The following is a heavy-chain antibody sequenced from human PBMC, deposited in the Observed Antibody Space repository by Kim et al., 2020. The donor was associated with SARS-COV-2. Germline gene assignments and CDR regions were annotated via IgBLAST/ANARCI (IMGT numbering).Heavy chain of an antibody. CDR1: GGTFSSYA. J-gene: IGHJ4*02. CDR3: STMYYYDSSGFRGEPFDY. V-gene: IGHV1-69*13. D-gene: IGHD3-22*01. CDR2: IIPIFGTA. Sequence: SVKVSCKASGGTFSSYAISWVRQAPGQGLEWMGGIIPIFGTANYAQKFQGRVTITADESTSTAYMELSSLRSEDTAVYYCSTMYYYDSSGFRGEPFDYWGQGTLVTVSS.